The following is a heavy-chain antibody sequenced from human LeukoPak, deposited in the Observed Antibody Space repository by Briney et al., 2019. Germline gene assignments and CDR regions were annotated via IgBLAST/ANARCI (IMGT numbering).Heavy chain of an antibody. J-gene: IGHJ4*02. CDR3: ARDLGYYDILTGYSPYYFDY. V-gene: IGHV1-3*01. CDR1: GYTFSSYS. CDR2: INAGNGNT. Sequence: ASVKVSCKAYGYTFSSYSIHWVRQAPGQRLEYMGWINAGNGNTEYSQKFQGRVTITRDTSASTAYMELSSLRSEDAAVYYCARDLGYYDILTGYSPYYFDYWGQGTLVTVSS. D-gene: IGHD3-9*01.